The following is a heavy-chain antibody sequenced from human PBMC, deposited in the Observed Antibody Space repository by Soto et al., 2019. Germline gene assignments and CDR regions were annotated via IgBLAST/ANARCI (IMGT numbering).Heavy chain of an antibody. J-gene: IGHJ5*02. D-gene: IGHD6-6*01. V-gene: IGHV4-30-4*01. CDR1: GGSISSGDYY. CDR2: IYYSGST. Sequence: SETLSLTCTVSGGSISSGDYYWSWIRQPPGKGLEWIGYIYYSGSTYYNPSLKSRVTISVDTSKNQFSLKLSSVTAADTAVYYCARVVYSSSKRFLARRFDPWGQGTLVTVSS. CDR3: ARVVYSSSKRFLARRFDP.